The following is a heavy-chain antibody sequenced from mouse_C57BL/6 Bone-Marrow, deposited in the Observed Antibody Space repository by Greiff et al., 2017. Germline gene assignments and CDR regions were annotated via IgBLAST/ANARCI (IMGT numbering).Heavy chain of an antibody. Sequence: VQLQQSGAELARPGASVKLSCKASGYTFTSYGISWVKQRTGQGLEWIGEIYPRSGNTYYNEKFKGKATLTADKSSSTAYMELRSLTSEDSAVYFCALSYYGYDGAYWGEGTLVTVSA. CDR1: GYTFTSYG. CDR2: IYPRSGNT. D-gene: IGHD2-2*01. V-gene: IGHV1-81*01. J-gene: IGHJ3*01. CDR3: ALSYYGYDGAY.